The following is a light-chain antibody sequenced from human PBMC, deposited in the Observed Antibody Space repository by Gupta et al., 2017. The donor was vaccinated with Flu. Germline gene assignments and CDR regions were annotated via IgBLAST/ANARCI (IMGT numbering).Light chain of an antibody. Sequence: DIRMTKSPSSLSASEGERATITCRASQDIGSDIGWYQWRPGKAPKRLIYSTSALQSGVPSRFSGSGFGTEFTLTISSLQPEDFATYYCLQHNTYPPTFGQGTKVEIK. CDR1: QDIGSD. CDR3: LQHNTYPPT. V-gene: IGKV1-17*01. J-gene: IGKJ1*01. CDR2: STS.